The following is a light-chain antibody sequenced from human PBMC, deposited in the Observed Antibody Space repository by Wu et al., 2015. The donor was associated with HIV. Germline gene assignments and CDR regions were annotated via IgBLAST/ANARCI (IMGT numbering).Light chain of an antibody. CDR2: AAS. Sequence: EIVLSQSSGTLSLSPGERATVSCRASQRIDSRSLAWYQQRLGQAPRLLISAASNRAAGIPDRFNGSGSGTDFILTISGLEPEDSAVYFCQQYGGSPPVTFGQGHDW. V-gene: IGKV3-20*01. J-gene: IGKJ5*01. CDR3: QQYGGSPPVT. CDR1: QRIDSRS.